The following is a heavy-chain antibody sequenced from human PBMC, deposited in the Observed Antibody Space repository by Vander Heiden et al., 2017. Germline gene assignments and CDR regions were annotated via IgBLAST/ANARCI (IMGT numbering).Heavy chain of an antibody. Sequence: QVQLVESGGGVVQPGRSMRLCCAASGFTFSSYGMHWGRQAPGKGLEWVAVISYEGSSKDYADSVKGRFTISRDNSKNTLYLQMNSLRAEDTAVYYCAKDLYSSSWYPIFDYWGQGTLVTVSS. CDR2: ISYEGSSK. V-gene: IGHV3-30*18. D-gene: IGHD6-13*01. J-gene: IGHJ4*02. CDR3: AKDLYSSSWYPIFDY. CDR1: GFTFSSYG.